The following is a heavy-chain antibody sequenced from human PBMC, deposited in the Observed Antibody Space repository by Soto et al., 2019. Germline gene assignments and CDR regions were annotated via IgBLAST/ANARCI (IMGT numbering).Heavy chain of an antibody. CDR2: IKSKSDGATT. V-gene: IGHV3-15*01. J-gene: IGHJ5*02. D-gene: IGHD3-3*01. CDR1: VFTFSNTL. CDR3: TTGLTIFGVVIDP. Sequence: SXRLSCAASVFTFSNTLMTGVRQAPGKGLEWVGRIKSKSDGATTDYAAPVRGRFIISRDDSKNTLYLQMNSLKTEDTAVYYCTTGLTIFGVVIDPWGQGTLVTVYS.